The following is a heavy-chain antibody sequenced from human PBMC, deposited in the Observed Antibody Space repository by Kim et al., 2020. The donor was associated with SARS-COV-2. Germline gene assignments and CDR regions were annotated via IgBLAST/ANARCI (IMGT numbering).Heavy chain of an antibody. Sequence: SETLSLTCTVSGGSISSSSYYWGWIRQPPGKGLEWIGTIYYSGSTYYNPSLKSRVTISVDTSKNQFSLKLSSVTAADTAVYYCARHYYDSSGYYPPGGYWGQGTLVTVSS. D-gene: IGHD3-22*01. J-gene: IGHJ4*02. CDR2: IYYSGST. V-gene: IGHV4-39*01. CDR3: ARHYYDSSGYYPPGGY. CDR1: GGSISSSSYY.